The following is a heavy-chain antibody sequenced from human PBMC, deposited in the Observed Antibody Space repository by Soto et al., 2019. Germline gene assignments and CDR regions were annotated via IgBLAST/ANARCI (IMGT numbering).Heavy chain of an antibody. Sequence: GGSLRLSCAASGFTFSSYAMSWVRQTPGKGLEFVSSITGNGETTHYGDSVKGRFFTSRDNSKNILYLQMSSLRPEDTATYYCVKEWLMAGAGGYFDYWGPGTRVTVSS. CDR2: ITGNGETT. J-gene: IGHJ4*02. CDR1: GFTFSSYA. D-gene: IGHD6-13*01. V-gene: IGHV3-64D*08. CDR3: VKEWLMAGAGGYFDY.